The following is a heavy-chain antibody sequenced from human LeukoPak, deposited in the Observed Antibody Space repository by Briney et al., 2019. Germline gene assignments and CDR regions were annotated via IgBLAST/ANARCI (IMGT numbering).Heavy chain of an antibody. V-gene: IGHV1-2*02. D-gene: IGHD2-2*02. CDR3: ARDRFRQIVVVPAAIDY. J-gene: IGHJ4*02. CDR2: INPNSGGT. Sequence: ASVKVSCKASGYTFTGYYMHWVRQAPGQGLEWMGWINPNSGGTNYAQKFQGRVTMTRDTSISTAYMELSRLRSDDTAVYYCARDRFRQIVVVPAAIDYWGQGTLVTVSS. CDR1: GYTFTGYY.